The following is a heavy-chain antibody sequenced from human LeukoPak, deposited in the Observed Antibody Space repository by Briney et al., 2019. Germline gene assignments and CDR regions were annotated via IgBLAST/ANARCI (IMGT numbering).Heavy chain of an antibody. CDR3: ARGYCSGGSCYSVENWFDP. V-gene: IGHV1-2*06. D-gene: IGHD2-15*01. CDR1: GYTFTKYY. CDR2: INPSSGGT. J-gene: IGHJ5*02. Sequence: ASVKVSCKASGYTFTKYYMFWVRQAPGQGLEWMGRINPSSGGTDYAQKFQGRVTMTRDASISTAYMELSRLRSDDTAMYYCARGYCSGGSCYSVENWFDPWGQGTLVTVSS.